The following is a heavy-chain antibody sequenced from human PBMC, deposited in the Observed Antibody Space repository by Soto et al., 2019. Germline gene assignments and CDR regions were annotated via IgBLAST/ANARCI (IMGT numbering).Heavy chain of an antibody. D-gene: IGHD1-1*01. Sequence: ASVKVSCKASGGTFSSYAISWVRQAPGQGLEWMGGIIPIFGTANYAQKFQGRVTITADESTSTAYMELSSLRSEDTAVYYCARENATTQYYYGMDVWGQGTTVTVSS. V-gene: IGHV1-69*13. J-gene: IGHJ6*02. CDR3: ARENATTQYYYGMDV. CDR2: IIPIFGTA. CDR1: GGTFSSYA.